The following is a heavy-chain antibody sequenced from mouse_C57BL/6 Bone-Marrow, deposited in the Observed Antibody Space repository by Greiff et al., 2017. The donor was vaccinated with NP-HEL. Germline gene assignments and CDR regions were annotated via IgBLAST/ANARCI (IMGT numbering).Heavy chain of an antibody. D-gene: IGHD1-1*01. CDR2: IYPGDGDT. CDR3: ARLVVATSYYFDY. Sequence: QVQLQQSGPELVKPGASVKISCKASGYAFSSSWMNWVKQRPGKGLEWIGRIYPGDGDTNYNGKFKGKATLTADKSSSTAYMQLSSLTSEDSAVYFCARLVVATSYYFDYWGQGTTLTVSS. V-gene: IGHV1-82*01. CDR1: GYAFSSSW. J-gene: IGHJ2*01.